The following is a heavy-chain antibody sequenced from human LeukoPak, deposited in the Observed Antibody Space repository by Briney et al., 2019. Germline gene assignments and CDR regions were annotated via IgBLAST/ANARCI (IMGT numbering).Heavy chain of an antibody. CDR1: GYSISNNYY. J-gene: IGHJ3*02. CDR3: ARSRWSYAFDI. Sequence: SETLSLTCTVSGYSISNNYYWGWIRQPPGKGLEWIGRIYTSGSTNYNPSLKSRVTISVDTSKNQFSLKLSSVTAADTAVYYCARSRWSYAFDIWGQGTMVTVSS. V-gene: IGHV4-38-2*02. CDR2: IYTSGST. D-gene: IGHD5-24*01.